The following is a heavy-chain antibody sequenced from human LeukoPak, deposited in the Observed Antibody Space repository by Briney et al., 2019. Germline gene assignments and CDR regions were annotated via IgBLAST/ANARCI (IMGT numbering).Heavy chain of an antibody. Sequence: PGGSMRLSCAASGFSFSVYYMSWIRQAPGKWLEWVSYISSSGTTIYYADSVRGRFTISRDNAKNSLYLQMNSLRAEDTAVYYCARRDGYNSYYFDFWGQGTLVTVSS. CDR1: GFSFSVYY. V-gene: IGHV3-11*04. CDR2: ISSSGTTI. D-gene: IGHD5-24*01. CDR3: ARRDGYNSYYFDF. J-gene: IGHJ4*02.